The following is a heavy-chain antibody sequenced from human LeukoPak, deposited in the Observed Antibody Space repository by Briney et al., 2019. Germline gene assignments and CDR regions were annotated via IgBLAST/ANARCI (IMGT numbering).Heavy chain of an antibody. CDR2: ISGSGGNT. CDR1: GFTFSSSA. V-gene: IGHV3-23*01. Sequence: PGGSLRLSCAASGFTFSSSAMSWVRQAPGKGLEWVSAISGSGGNTYYADSVKGQFTISRDNSKNTLYLQMNSLRVEDTAVYYCAKGAIAALNAYFDYWGQGTLVTVSS. J-gene: IGHJ4*02. D-gene: IGHD2-15*01. CDR3: AKGAIAALNAYFDY.